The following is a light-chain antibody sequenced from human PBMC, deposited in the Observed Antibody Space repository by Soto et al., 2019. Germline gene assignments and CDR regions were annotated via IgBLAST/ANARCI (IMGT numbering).Light chain of an antibody. CDR1: QSIGSSY. CDR3: QQYGNPPWT. J-gene: IGKJ2*01. Sequence: ETVLTQSPGTLSLSPGERATLSCRASQSIGSSYLAWYQQKPGQAPRLLIYDTSSRATGIPNRFSGSGSGTDFTLTISRLEPEDFAVYHCQQYGNPPWTCGQGTRLEIK. V-gene: IGKV3-20*01. CDR2: DTS.